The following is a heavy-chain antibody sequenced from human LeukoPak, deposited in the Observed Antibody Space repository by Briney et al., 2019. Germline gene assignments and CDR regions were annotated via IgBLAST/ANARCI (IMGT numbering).Heavy chain of an antibody. J-gene: IGHJ6*02. CDR3: ASGAGDSYNYYSMDV. CDR2: ISGSGGST. V-gene: IGHV3-23*01. D-gene: IGHD3-22*01. CDR1: GFTFSSYA. Sequence: GGSLRLSCAASGFTFSSYAMSWVRQAPGKGLEWVSGISGSGGSTYYADSVKGRFTISRDNSKNTLYLQMNSLRAEDTAVYYCASGAGDSYNYYSMDVWGQGTTVTVSS.